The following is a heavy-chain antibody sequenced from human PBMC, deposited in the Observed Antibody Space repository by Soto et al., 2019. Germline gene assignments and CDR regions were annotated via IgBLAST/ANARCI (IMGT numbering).Heavy chain of an antibody. CDR1: GDTFTDYY. CDR2: VNPSGGHT. Sequence: QVQLVQSGAEVKKPGASVKVSCKASGDTFTDYYIHWVRQAPGQGLEWMGTVNPSGGHTTYAQHFLGRLTRTRDTSTSTLYLELPRLTLADTAVYYCAGGGLVAVVTAALDYWGQGTIVTVSS. V-gene: IGHV1-46*01. CDR3: AGGGLVAVVTAALDY. D-gene: IGHD2-21*02. J-gene: IGHJ4*02.